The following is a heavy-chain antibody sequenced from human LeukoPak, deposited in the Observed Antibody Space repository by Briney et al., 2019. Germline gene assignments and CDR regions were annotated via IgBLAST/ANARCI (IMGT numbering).Heavy chain of an antibody. CDR3: AKDIRDWGSFDY. J-gene: IGHJ4*02. CDR1: GFTFDDYV. Sequence: PGGSLRLSCAVSGFTFDDYVIHWVRQAAGKGLEWVSLISADGGTTYYSDSVKGRFTLSRDNSKNSISLEMNSLRPEDTALYFCAKDIRDWGSFDYWGQGTLVTVSS. V-gene: IGHV3-43*02. CDR2: ISADGGTT. D-gene: IGHD7-27*01.